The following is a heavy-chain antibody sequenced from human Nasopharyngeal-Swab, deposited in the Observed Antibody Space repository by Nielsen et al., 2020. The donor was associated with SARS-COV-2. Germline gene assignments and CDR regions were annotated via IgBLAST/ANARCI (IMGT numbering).Heavy chain of an antibody. Sequence: WVRQAPGQGLEWMGWINTNTGNPTYAQGFTGRFVFSLDTSVSTAYLQISSPKAEDTAVYYCARAERSQPGRWGQGTLVTVSS. CDR2: INTNTGNP. CDR3: ARAERSQPGR. D-gene: IGHD1-1*01. J-gene: IGHJ4*02. V-gene: IGHV7-4-1*02.